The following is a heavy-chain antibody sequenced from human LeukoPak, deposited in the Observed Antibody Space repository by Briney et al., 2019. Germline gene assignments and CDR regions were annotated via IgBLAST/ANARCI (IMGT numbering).Heavy chain of an antibody. J-gene: IGHJ2*01. Sequence: GGSLRLSCAPSGLTDSSTYMTWVRQAPGKGLEGVSVIYTGGRTDLAESVRGRFPISRDNSKNMLYLQLNSLRAEDTALYYCARDLAGVTGPHWYFDLWGRGTLVSVSS. CDR2: IYTGGRT. CDR3: ARDLAGVTGPHWYFDL. CDR1: GLTDSSTY. V-gene: IGHV3-66*01. D-gene: IGHD3-9*01.